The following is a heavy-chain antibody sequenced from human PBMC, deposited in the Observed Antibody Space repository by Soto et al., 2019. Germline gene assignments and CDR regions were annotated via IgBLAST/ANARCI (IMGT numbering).Heavy chain of an antibody. CDR1: GGSISSYY. CDR3: ASGYYYDSSGYLDY. D-gene: IGHD3-22*01. J-gene: IGHJ4*02. CDR2: IYYSGST. Sequence: ETLSLTCTVSGGSISSYYWSWIRQPPGKGLEWIGYIYYSGSTNYNPSLKSRVTMPVDTSKNQFSLKLSSVTAADAAVYYCASGYYYDSSGYLDYWGQGTLVTVSS. V-gene: IGHV4-59*01.